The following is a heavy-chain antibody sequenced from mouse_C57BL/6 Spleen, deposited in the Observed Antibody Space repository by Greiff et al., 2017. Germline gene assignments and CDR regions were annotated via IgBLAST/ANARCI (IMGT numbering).Heavy chain of an antibody. Sequence: EVNVVESGGGLVKPGGSLKLSCAASGFTFSSYAMSWVRQTPEKRLEWVATISDGGSYTYYPDNVKGRFTISRDNAKNNLYLQMSHLKSEDTAMYYCARDYYGSSGRNYFDYGGQGTTLTVSS. D-gene: IGHD1-1*01. CDR2: ISDGGSYT. J-gene: IGHJ2*01. CDR3: ARDYYGSSGRNYFDY. V-gene: IGHV5-4*01. CDR1: GFTFSSYA.